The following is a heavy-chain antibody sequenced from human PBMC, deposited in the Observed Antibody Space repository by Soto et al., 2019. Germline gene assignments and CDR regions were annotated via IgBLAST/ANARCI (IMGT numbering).Heavy chain of an antibody. V-gene: IGHV1-69*13. Sequence: GASVKVSRKASGGTFSSYAISWVRQAPGQGLEWMGGIIPIFGTANYAQKFQGRVTITADESTSTAYMELSSLRSEDTAVYYCASNGGGNAQRPWTVFDYWGQGTLVTVSS. CDR2: IIPIFGTA. CDR3: ASNGGGNAQRPWTVFDY. J-gene: IGHJ4*02. CDR1: GGTFSSYA. D-gene: IGHD2-15*01.